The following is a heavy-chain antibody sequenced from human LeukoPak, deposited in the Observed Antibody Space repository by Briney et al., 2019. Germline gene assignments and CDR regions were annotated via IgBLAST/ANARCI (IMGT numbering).Heavy chain of an antibody. CDR3: ARDLVSYDSSGYYSD. V-gene: IGHV3-7*01. D-gene: IGHD3-22*01. J-gene: IGHJ4*02. CDR2: IKQDGSEK. CDR1: GFTFSSYW. Sequence: TGGSLRLSCAASGFTFSSYWMNWVRQVPGKWLEWVANIKQDGSEKYYVDSVKGRFTISRDNAKNSLYLQMNSLRAEDTAVYYCARDLVSYDSSGYYSDWGQGTLVTVSS.